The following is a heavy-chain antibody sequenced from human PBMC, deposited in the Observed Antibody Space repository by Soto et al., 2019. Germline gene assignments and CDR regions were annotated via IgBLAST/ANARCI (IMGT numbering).Heavy chain of an antibody. Sequence: LSLTCAVYGGSFSGYYWSWIRQPPGKGLEWIGEINHSGSTNYNPSLKSRVTISVDTSKNQFSLKLSSVTAADTAVYYCARGHGSGSYYNGFDYWGQGTLVTVSS. CDR1: GGSFSGYY. CDR2: INHSGST. CDR3: ARGHGSGSYYNGFDY. D-gene: IGHD3-10*01. J-gene: IGHJ4*02. V-gene: IGHV4-34*01.